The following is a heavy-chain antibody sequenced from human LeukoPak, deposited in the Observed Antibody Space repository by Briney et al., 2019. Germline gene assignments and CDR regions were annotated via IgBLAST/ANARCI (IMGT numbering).Heavy chain of an antibody. CDR1: GGSFSGYH. D-gene: IGHD3-10*01. J-gene: IGHJ4*02. V-gene: IGHV4-34*01. Sequence: SETLSLTCAVYGGSFSGYHWSWIRPPPGKGLEWIGEINDSGSTNYNPSLRSRVTISVDTSMNQFSLKMRSVTAADTADYYCARGLWFGESRPYYYDYWGQGNLVTVST. CDR2: INDSGST. CDR3: ARGLWFGESRPYYYDY.